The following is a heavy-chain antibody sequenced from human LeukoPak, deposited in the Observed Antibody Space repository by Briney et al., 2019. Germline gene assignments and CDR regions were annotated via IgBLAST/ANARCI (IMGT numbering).Heavy chain of an antibody. Sequence: GGSLRLSCAASGFTFSNYAMTWVRQAPGKGLEWVSTISGSGGTYYADSVKGRFTISRDNSKNTLYLQMNSLRAEDTAVYYCASDIVVVPAADDYWGQGTLVTVSS. CDR2: ISGSGGT. V-gene: IGHV3-23*01. CDR3: ASDIVVVPAADDY. CDR1: GFTFSNYA. D-gene: IGHD2-2*01. J-gene: IGHJ4*02.